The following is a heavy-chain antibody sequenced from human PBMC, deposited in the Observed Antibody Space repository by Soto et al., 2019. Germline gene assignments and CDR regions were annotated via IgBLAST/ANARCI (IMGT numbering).Heavy chain of an antibody. J-gene: IGHJ4*02. CDR2: IYYSGST. Sequence: SETLSLTCTVSGGSISSGGYCWSWIRQHPGKGLEWIGYIYYSGSTYYNPSLKSRVTISVDTSKNQFSLKLSSVTAADTAVYYCARDPRGYFDYWGQGTLVTVSS. V-gene: IGHV4-31*03. CDR1: GGSISSGGYC. CDR3: ARDPRGYFDY.